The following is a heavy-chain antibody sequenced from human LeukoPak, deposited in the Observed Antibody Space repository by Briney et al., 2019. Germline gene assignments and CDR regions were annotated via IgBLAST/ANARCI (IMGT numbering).Heavy chain of an antibody. CDR3: ARGVSYYGSGSYYNYWFDP. CDR2: IYYSGRT. V-gene: IGHV4-59*08. J-gene: IGHJ5*02. D-gene: IGHD3-10*01. CDR1: GGSISSYY. Sequence: SETLSLTCTVSGGSISSYYWSWLRQPPGKGLDWIWYIYYSGRTKYNPSLKSRVTISVDTSKNQFSLKLSSVTAADTAVYYCARGVSYYGSGSYYNYWFDPWGQGTLVTVSS.